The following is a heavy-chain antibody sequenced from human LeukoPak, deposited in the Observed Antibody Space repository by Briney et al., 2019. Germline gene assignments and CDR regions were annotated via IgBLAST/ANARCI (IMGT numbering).Heavy chain of an antibody. CDR2: IYDSGST. D-gene: IGHD1-14*01. Sequence: SETLSLTCTVSGDSMSSYYWSWIRQPPGKGLEWIGYIYDSGSTNYNPSLKSRVTISLDTSKNQFSLKLSSVTAADTAVYYCARCAARGITVADIWGQGTMVAVSS. V-gene: IGHV4-59*01. CDR1: GDSMSSYY. CDR3: ARCAARGITVADI. J-gene: IGHJ3*02.